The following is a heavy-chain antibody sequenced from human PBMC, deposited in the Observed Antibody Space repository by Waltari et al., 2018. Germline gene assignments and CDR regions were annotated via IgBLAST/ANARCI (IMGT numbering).Heavy chain of an antibody. V-gene: IGHV3-7*01. J-gene: IGHJ5*01. D-gene: IGHD4-17*01. CDR3: ARDQMVTVTDDNWFDS. CDR2: INQDGNKL. Sequence: EVHLVESGGGLVQPGGSLRLSCAASGFTFSSYWMSWVRQAPGKGLEWVANINQDGNKLYYVDSVEGRFTISRDNAKNSLYLQMNSLRAEDTAVYYCARDQMVTVTDDNWFDSWGQGNLVTVSS. CDR1: GFTFSSYW.